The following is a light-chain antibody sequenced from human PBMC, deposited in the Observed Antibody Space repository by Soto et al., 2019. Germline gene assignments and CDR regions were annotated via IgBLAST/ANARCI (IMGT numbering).Light chain of an antibody. CDR2: DAS. V-gene: IGKV1-5*01. CDR1: QSVSSW. J-gene: IGKJ3*01. Sequence: DIQMTQSPSTLSASVGDRVTLTCRASQSVSSWLAWYQQKPGKAPKLLIYDASTLETGVPSSFSGSGSQTEFTLTITSLQPDDFATYFCQQYNTVGITFGPGTTVDV. CDR3: QQYNTVGIT.